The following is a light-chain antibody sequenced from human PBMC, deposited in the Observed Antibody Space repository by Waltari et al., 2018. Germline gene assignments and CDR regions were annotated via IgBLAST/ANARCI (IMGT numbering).Light chain of an antibody. CDR2: DVT. CDR3: TSYTTTSTLVL. Sequence: YPQHPGRAPKLMIYDVTDRPSGISIRFSGSKSGNTASLTISGLRAEDEAYYYCTSYTTTSTLVLFGGGTKLTVL. J-gene: IGLJ2*01. V-gene: IGLV2-14*03.